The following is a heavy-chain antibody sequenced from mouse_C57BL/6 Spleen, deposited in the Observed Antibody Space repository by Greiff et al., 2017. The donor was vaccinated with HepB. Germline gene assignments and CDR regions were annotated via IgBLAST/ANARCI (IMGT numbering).Heavy chain of an antibody. D-gene: IGHD3-2*02. J-gene: IGHJ3*01. CDR1: GYSITSGYD. CDR2: ISYSGST. CDR3: ARDDSSGAWFAY. V-gene: IGHV3-1*01. Sequence: VQLVESGPGMVKPSQSLSLTCTVTGYSITSGYDWHWIRHFPGNKLEWMGYISYSGSTNYNPSLKSRISITHDTSKNHFFLKLNSVTTEDTATYYCARDDSSGAWFAYWGQGTLVTVSA.